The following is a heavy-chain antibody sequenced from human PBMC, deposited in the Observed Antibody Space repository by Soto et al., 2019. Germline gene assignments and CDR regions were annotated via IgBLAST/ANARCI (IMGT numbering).Heavy chain of an antibody. CDR1: GGSISSYY. D-gene: IGHD3-3*01. V-gene: IGHV4-59*08. CDR3: ARHFTSGDFWSGYYTGYYYMDV. CDR2: IYYSGST. J-gene: IGHJ6*03. Sequence: SETLSLTCTVSGGSISSYYWSWIRQPPGKGLEWIGYIYYSGSTNYNPSLKSRVTISVDTSKNQFSLKLSSVTAADTAVYYCARHFTSGDFWSGYYTGYYYMDVWGKGTTVTVSS.